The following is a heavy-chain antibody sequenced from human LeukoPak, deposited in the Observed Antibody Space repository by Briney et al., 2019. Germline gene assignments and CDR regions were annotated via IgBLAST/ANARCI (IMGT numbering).Heavy chain of an antibody. Sequence: GGSLRLSCAASGFTFSSYSMNWVRQALGKGLEWVSSISSSSSYIYYADSVKGRFTISRDNSKNTLYLQMNSLRAEDTAVYYCARDGPLVGATYPNDAFDIWGQGTMVTVSS. CDR1: GFTFSSYS. CDR2: ISSSSSYI. D-gene: IGHD1-26*01. V-gene: IGHV3-21*01. CDR3: ARDGPLVGATYPNDAFDI. J-gene: IGHJ3*02.